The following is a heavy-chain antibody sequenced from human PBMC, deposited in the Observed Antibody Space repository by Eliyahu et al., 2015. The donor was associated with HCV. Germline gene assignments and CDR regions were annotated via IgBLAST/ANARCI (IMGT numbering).Heavy chain of an antibody. CDR2: ISGSGGST. V-gene: IGHV3-23*01. CDR3: AKDEMNGDIVVVPAAFGMDV. Sequence: EVQLLESGGGLVQPGGSLRLSCAASGFTFXRYAMSWVRQAPGKGXEWVSAISGSGGSTYYADSVKGRFTISRDNSKNTLYLQMNSLRAEDTAVYYCAKDEMNGDIVVVPAAFGMDVWGQGTTVTVSS. J-gene: IGHJ6*02. D-gene: IGHD2-2*01. CDR1: GFTFXRYA.